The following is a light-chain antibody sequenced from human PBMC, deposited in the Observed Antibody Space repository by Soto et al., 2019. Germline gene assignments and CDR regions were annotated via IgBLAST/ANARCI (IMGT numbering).Light chain of an antibody. V-gene: IGLV1-40*01. Sequence: QAVVTQPPSVSGAPGQRVTISCTGSSSNIGAGYDVHWYQQLPGTAPKLLIYGNSNRPSGVPDRFSGSKSGTSASLAITGLQAEDEADYYCQSYASSLSALSVVFGGGTKLTVL. J-gene: IGLJ2*01. CDR1: SSNIGAGYD. CDR3: QSYASSLSALSVV. CDR2: GNS.